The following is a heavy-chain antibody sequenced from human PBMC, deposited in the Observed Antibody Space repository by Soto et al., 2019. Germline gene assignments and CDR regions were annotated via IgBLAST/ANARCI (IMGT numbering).Heavy chain of an antibody. Sequence: QVQLQESGPGLVKPSETLSLTCTVSGGSISSYYWSWIRQPPGKGLEWIGYIYYSGSTNYNPSLKSRVTISVDTSKNQFSLKLSSVTAADTAVYYCARSLHSYGDYVYYFDYWGQGTLVTVSS. J-gene: IGHJ4*02. CDR3: ARSLHSYGDYVYYFDY. V-gene: IGHV4-59*01. CDR1: GGSISSYY. D-gene: IGHD4-17*01. CDR2: IYYSGST.